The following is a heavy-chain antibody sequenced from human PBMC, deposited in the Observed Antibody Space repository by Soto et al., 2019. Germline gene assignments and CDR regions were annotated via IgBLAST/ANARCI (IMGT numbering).Heavy chain of an antibody. Sequence: ESGGGVVQPGRSLRLSCVASGFTFSRYAMDWVRQAPGKGLKWVAIISYDGRNEYYADSVKGRFTISRDNSKNTLYLQMNSLRPEDTAVYYWAKGRGGWRNYGMDVWGQGTTVTVSS. V-gene: IGHV3-30*18. CDR1: GFTFSRYA. CDR2: ISYDGRNE. D-gene: IGHD6-19*01. CDR3: AKGRGGWRNYGMDV. J-gene: IGHJ6*02.